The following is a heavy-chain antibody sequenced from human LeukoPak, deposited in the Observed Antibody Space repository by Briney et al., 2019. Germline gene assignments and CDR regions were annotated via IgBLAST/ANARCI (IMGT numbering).Heavy chain of an antibody. Sequence: ASVKVSCKASGYTFIAYYMHWVRQAPGQGLEWMGWVNPASGGTNYAQKFQGRVTMTRDTSIATAYMELNELTSDDTAVYYCAGEKDPRPIDYWGQGTLVTVSS. CDR1: GYTFIAYY. V-gene: IGHV1-2*02. CDR3: AGEKDPRPIDY. CDR2: VNPASGGT. J-gene: IGHJ4*02.